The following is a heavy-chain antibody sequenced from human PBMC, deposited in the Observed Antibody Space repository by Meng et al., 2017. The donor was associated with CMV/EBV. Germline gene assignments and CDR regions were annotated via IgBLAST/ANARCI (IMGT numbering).Heavy chain of an antibody. Sequence: SETLSLTCAVYGGSFSGYYWSWIRQPPRKGLEWIGEINHSGSTNYNPSLKSRVTISVDTSKNQFSLKLSSVTAADTAVYYCARRHIRRITMVRGVIDWFDPWGQGTLVTVSS. CDR3: ARRHIRRITMVRGVIDWFDP. CDR2: INHSGST. D-gene: IGHD3-10*01. J-gene: IGHJ5*02. CDR1: GGSFSGYY. V-gene: IGHV4-34*01.